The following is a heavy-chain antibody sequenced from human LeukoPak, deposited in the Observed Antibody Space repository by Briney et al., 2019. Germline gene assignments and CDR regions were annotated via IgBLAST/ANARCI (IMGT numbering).Heavy chain of an antibody. CDR2: IYHSGRT. J-gene: IGHJ4*02. V-gene: IGHV4-38-2*02. CDR1: HYSISSGYY. Sequence: SETLSLTCTVSHYSISSGYYWGWIRQSPEKGLEWIANIYHSGRTYYNPSLKSRVTISVDTSKNQFSLKLSSVSAADTAVYYCARHSPGRYYDILTGFNPNTSFDYWGQGTLVTVSS. CDR3: ARHSPGRYYDILTGFNPNTSFDY. D-gene: IGHD3-9*01.